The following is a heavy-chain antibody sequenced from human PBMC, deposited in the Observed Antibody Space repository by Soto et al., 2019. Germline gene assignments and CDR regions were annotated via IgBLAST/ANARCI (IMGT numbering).Heavy chain of an antibody. CDR3: ARLGYSSRWYGEYYYYYGMDV. D-gene: IGHD6-13*01. CDR2: IYYSGST. J-gene: IGHJ6*02. CDR1: GGSISSSSYY. V-gene: IGHV4-39*01. Sequence: WETLSLTCTDSGGSISSSSYYWGWIRQPPGKGLEWIGSIYYSGSTYYNPSLKSRVTISVDTSKNQFSLKLSSVTAADTAVYYCARLGYSSRWYGEYYYYYGMDVWGQGTTVTVSS.